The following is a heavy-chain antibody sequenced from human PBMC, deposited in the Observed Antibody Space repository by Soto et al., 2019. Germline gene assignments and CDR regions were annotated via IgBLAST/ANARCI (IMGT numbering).Heavy chain of an antibody. CDR2: INPNSGGT. CDR1: GYTFTGYY. V-gene: IGHV1-2*04. D-gene: IGHD2-2*03. J-gene: IGHJ4*02. CDR3: ARGGGVDIVVVPADFDY. Sequence: ASVKVSCKASGYTFTGYYMHWVRQAPGQGLEWMGWINPNSGGTNYAQKFQGWVTMTRDTSISTAYMELSRLRSDDTAVYYCARGGGVDIVVVPADFDYWGQGTLVTVSS.